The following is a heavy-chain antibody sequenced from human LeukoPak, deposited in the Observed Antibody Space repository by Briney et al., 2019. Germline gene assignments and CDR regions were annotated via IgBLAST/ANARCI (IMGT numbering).Heavy chain of an antibody. CDR2: VNEDGGEK. V-gene: IGHV3-7*01. Sequence: GESLRLSCATSGFTFTYYWMSWVRQPPGKGLEWVGNVNEDGGEKNYVGSLKGRFTISRDNAKKSLYLQMSSLRAEDTAVYYCAKYNRNYAFDIWGQGTVVTVSS. J-gene: IGHJ3*02. D-gene: IGHD1-14*01. CDR1: GFTFTYYW. CDR3: AKYNRNYAFDI.